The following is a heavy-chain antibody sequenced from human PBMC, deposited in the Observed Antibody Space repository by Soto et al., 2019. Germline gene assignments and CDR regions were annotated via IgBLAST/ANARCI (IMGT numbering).Heavy chain of an antibody. V-gene: IGHV1-69*13. D-gene: IGHD6-13*01. CDR1: GGTFSSYA. Sequence: SVKVSCKASGGTFSSYAISWVRQAPGQGLEWMGGIIPIFGTASYAQKFQGRVTITADESTSTAYMVLSSLRSEDTAVYYCARREHNIAAAGNRWFDPWGQGTLVTVSS. CDR3: ARREHNIAAAGNRWFDP. J-gene: IGHJ5*02. CDR2: IIPIFGTA.